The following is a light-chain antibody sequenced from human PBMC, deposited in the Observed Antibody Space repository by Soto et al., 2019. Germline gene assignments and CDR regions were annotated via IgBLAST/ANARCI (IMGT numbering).Light chain of an antibody. CDR2: GAS. J-gene: IGKJ3*01. CDR1: QSVSSTY. CDR3: QLYGSSPLFT. Sequence: EIVLTQSPDTLSLSPGERATLSCRASQSVSSTYLAWFQQGPGQTPRLLISGASSRATGIPERFSGGGSGTDFTLTISRLEPEDFAVYWCQLYGSSPLFTFGPGTKVDIK. V-gene: IGKV3-20*01.